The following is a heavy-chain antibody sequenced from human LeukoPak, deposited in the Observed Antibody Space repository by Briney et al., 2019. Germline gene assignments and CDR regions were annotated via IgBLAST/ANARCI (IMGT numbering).Heavy chain of an antibody. CDR2: INPSGGST. Sequence: ASVKVSCKASGYTFISYHMHWVRQAPGQGLEWMGIINPSGGSTTYAQKFQGRVTMTRDTSTSTVYMELSSLRSEGTAVYYCARDWLHYSGSNYYYMDVWGKGTTVTVSS. CDR3: ARDWLHYSGSNYYYMDV. V-gene: IGHV1-46*03. D-gene: IGHD3-10*01. J-gene: IGHJ6*03. CDR1: GYTFISYH.